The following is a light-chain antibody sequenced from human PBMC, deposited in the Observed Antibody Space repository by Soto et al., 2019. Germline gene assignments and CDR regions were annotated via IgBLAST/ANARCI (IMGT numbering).Light chain of an antibody. CDR3: QQRTDWRYT. CDR2: AAS. V-gene: IGKV3-11*01. Sequence: EIVLTQSPAILSLSPGESATLSCRASQSVSTYLAWYQQKPGQTPRLLIYAASNRATGVPARFTGSGSGTDFALPISSLEPEDFAVYYCQQRTDWRYTFGQGTKLEIK. J-gene: IGKJ2*01. CDR1: QSVSTY.